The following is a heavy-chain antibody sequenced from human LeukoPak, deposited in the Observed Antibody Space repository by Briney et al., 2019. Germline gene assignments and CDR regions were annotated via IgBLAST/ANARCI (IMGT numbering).Heavy chain of an antibody. CDR2: ISGSDDT. D-gene: IGHD3-22*01. CDR3: AKDFEVLVVITSHFDY. V-gene: IGHV3-23*01. Sequence: PGRFLRLSCAASGFTFSNYAMHWVRQAPGKGLEWVSAISGSDDTYYADSVKGRFTISRDNSKSTLYLQMNSLRAEDTAVYFCAKDFEVLVVITSHFDYWGQGTLVTVSS. J-gene: IGHJ4*02. CDR1: GFTFSNYA.